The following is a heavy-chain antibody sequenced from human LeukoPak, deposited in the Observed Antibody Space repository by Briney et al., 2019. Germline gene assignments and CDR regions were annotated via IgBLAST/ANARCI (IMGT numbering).Heavy chain of an antibody. CDR2: FYVFGAT. CDR1: GFSVTNNY. Sequence: GGSLTLSCAVSGFSVTNNYMSWVRQAPGKGLEWVSVFYVFGATYYADSVKGRFTISRDNSENKLYLQMKSLRAEDTAVYYCARGDGYNFFDYWGQGTLVTVSS. J-gene: IGHJ4*02. D-gene: IGHD5-24*01. CDR3: ARGDGYNFFDY. V-gene: IGHV3-53*01.